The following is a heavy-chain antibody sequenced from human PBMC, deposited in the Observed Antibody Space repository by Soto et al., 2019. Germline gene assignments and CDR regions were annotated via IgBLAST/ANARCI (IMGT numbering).Heavy chain of an antibody. CDR2: IRGSDGST. D-gene: IGHD4-17*01. Sequence: EVQLLESGGGLVQPGGSLRLSCADSGFTFGTYAMSWVRQAPGKGLEWVSVIRGSDGSTFYADSVKGRFTISRDNSKNTLYLQMNTLRPEDTAVYYCAKSLGDPDPFDDWGQGTLVTVSS. CDR1: GFTFGTYA. CDR3: AKSLGDPDPFDD. V-gene: IGHV3-23*01. J-gene: IGHJ4*02.